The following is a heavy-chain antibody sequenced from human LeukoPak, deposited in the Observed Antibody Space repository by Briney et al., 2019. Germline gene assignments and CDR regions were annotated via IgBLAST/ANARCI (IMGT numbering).Heavy chain of an antibody. CDR2: IYYSGST. Sequence: PSETLSLTCTVSGGSISSSSYYWGWIRQPPGKGLEWIGSIYYSGSTYYNPSLKSRVTISVDTSKNQFSLKLSSVTAADTAVYYCARTHPSPVLLWCGETLGWFDPWGQGTLVTVSS. J-gene: IGHJ5*02. D-gene: IGHD3-10*01. CDR3: ARTHPSPVLLWCGETLGWFDP. CDR1: GGSISSSSYY. V-gene: IGHV4-39*01.